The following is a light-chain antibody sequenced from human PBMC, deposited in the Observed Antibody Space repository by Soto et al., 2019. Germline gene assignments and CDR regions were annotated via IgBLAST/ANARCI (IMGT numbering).Light chain of an antibody. CDR3: SSYSLSTAYP. CDR2: EVS. CDR1: SSDVGGYDY. Sequence: QSVLTQPASVSGSPGQSITVSCTGTSSDVGGYDYVSWYELHPGMAPKLMAFEVSNRPSGVSYRFSASKSGNTASPTISALQPEDEADYFCSSYSLSTAYPFRTGTKVTVL. V-gene: IGLV2-14*01. J-gene: IGLJ1*01.